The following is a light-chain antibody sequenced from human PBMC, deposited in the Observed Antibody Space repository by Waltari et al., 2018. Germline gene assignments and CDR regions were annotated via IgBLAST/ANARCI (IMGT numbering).Light chain of an antibody. CDR2: EAS. CDR1: SSDVGSYNL. Sequence: QSALTQPASVSGAPGQSITISCTGTSSDVGSYNLVSWYQQLPGKAPQLMIYEASKRPSGVSNRFSGSKSGNTASLTISGLQAEDEADYYCCSYAGNSTLVFGGGTKLTVL. CDR3: CSYAGNSTLV. V-gene: IGLV2-23*01. J-gene: IGLJ2*01.